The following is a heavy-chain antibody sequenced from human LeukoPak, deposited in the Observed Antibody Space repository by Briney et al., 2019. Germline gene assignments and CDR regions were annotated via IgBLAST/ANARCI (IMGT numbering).Heavy chain of an antibody. V-gene: IGHV3-21*01. J-gene: IGHJ4*02. CDR2: ISSGSGYI. D-gene: IGHD1-1*01. CDR3: ARLSTGAPDY. CDR1: GFSFSSYS. Sequence: GGPLRLSCAASGFSFSSYSMTWVRQAPGKGLEWVSSISSGSGYIYYADSVKGRFTISRDNAKNSLYLQMNSLRAEDTAVYYCARLSTGAPDYWGQGTLVTVSS.